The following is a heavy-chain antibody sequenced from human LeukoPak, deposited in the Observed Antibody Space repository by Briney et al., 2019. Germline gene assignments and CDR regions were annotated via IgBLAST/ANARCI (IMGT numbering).Heavy chain of an antibody. J-gene: IGHJ3*02. V-gene: IGHV4-34*01. Sequence: SETLSLTCAVYGGSFSGYYWSWIRQPPGKGLEWIGEINHSGSTNYNPSLKSRVTISVDTSKNQFSLKLSSVTAADTAVYYCARERSQYYYDSSGYFGKDAFDIWGQGTMVTVSS. D-gene: IGHD3-22*01. CDR2: INHSGST. CDR1: GGSFSGYY. CDR3: ARERSQYYYDSSGYFGKDAFDI.